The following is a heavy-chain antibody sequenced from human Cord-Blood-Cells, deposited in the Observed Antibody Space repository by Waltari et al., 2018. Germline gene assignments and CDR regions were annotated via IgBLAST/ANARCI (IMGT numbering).Heavy chain of an antibody. CDR3: VGNSGYDHYYYYYGMDV. J-gene: IGHJ6*02. Sequence: QVQLVQSGAEVKKPGASVKVSCKVSGYTLTELSMPWVRQAPGKGLEWMGGFDPEDGETIYAQKFQGRVTMTEDTSTDTAYMELSSLRSEDTAVYYCVGNSGYDHYYYYYGMDVWGQGTTVTVSS. CDR2: FDPEDGET. V-gene: IGHV1-24*01. D-gene: IGHD5-12*01. CDR1: GYTLTELS.